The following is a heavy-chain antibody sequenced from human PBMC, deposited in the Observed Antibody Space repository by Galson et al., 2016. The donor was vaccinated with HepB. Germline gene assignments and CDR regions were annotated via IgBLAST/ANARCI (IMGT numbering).Heavy chain of an antibody. J-gene: IGHJ4*02. CDR2: VSGSGDNT. CDR3: TMISWSTSSGFGF. D-gene: IGHD3-22*01. CDR1: GFTFSNYG. Sequence: SLRLSCAASGFTFSNYGMSWVRQAPGKGLEWVSAVSGSGDNTYYADSVKGRFTISRDNSRNTVYVQINSLRAEDMAIYYCTMISWSTSSGFGFWGQGTRVTVSS. V-gene: IGHV3-23*01.